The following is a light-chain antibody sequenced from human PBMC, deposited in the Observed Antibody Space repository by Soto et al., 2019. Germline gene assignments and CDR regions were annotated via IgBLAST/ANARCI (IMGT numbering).Light chain of an antibody. Sequence: EIVLTQSPATLSLSPGERATLSCRASQSVSTSLAWYQQKPGQAPRLLIYDASNRATDIPVRFSGSGSGTDFTLTISSLEPEDFAVYYCQQRSNWPSTCRQGTKLEIK. V-gene: IGKV3-11*01. CDR3: QQRSNWPST. J-gene: IGKJ2*01. CDR2: DAS. CDR1: QSVSTS.